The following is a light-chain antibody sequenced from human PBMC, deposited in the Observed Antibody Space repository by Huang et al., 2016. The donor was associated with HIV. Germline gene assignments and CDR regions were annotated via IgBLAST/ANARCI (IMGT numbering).Light chain of an antibody. CDR2: AAT. J-gene: IGKJ2*01. V-gene: IGKV1-39*01. CDR3: QQTYITPLT. CDR1: QSISSY. Sequence: DIQMTQSPSSLSASVGDRVTITCRASQSISSYLNWYQQKPGTAPKVLIYAATSLQSGVPSRFSSSGAGTDFTLTINNLQPEDSATYYCQQTYITPLTFGQGTKLEIK.